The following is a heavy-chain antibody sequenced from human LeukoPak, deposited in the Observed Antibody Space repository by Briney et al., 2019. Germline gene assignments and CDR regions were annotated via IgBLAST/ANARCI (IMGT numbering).Heavy chain of an antibody. D-gene: IGHD3-10*01. V-gene: IGHV4-59*02. CDR1: ARSVTRYY. Sequence: SESLSLTCPLSARSVTRYYSTCVRQPPRSGLEWLGYIYYGGRSNNNTSFRSRSPISVKTPKNQFSLKLNSVNATDRAGFTCARAGAWFADFHKWGQGTLVTVSS. CDR3: ARAGAWFADFHK. CDR2: IYYGGRS. J-gene: IGHJ4*02.